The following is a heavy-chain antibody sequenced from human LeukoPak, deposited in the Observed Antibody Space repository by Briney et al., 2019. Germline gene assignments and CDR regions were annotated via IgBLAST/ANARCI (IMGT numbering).Heavy chain of an antibody. V-gene: IGHV5-51*01. CDR1: GYSFTNYW. Sequence: GESLKISCRGSGYSFTNYWIAWVRQMPGKGLEWVGIIYPGDSDTRYSPSFQGQVTISADKSISTAYLQWSSLKASDTAMYYCARTPNNWNYHSDYWGQGTLVTVSS. D-gene: IGHD1-7*01. J-gene: IGHJ4*02. CDR2: IYPGDSDT. CDR3: ARTPNNWNYHSDY.